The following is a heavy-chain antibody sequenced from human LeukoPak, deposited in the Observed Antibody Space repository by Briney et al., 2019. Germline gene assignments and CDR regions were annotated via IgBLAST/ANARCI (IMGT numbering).Heavy chain of an antibody. CDR3: AKGLGSGWLEWFDP. J-gene: IGHJ5*02. V-gene: IGHV3-9*03. Sequence: GRSLRLSCAASGFTFDDYAMHWVRQAPGKGLEWVSGISWNSGSIGYADSVKGRFTISRDNAKNSLYLQMNSLRAEDMALYYCAKGLGSGWLEWFDPWGEGTLVTVSS. CDR1: GFTFDDYA. CDR2: ISWNSGSI. D-gene: IGHD6-19*01.